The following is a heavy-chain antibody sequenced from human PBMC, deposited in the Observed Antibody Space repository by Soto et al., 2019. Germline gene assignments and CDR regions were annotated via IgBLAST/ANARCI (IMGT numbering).Heavy chain of an antibody. Sequence: QAQLVESGGDLVKPGGSLRLSCAASGFTFSDYYMTWIRQAPGKGLEWISYISNSGTYTNYADSVKGRFTISRDNAKNSLYLRMTGLRAEDTAVYYCVGGRGGDWGQGTLVTVSS. V-gene: IGHV3-11*06. D-gene: IGHD3-16*01. CDR2: ISNSGTYT. J-gene: IGHJ4*02. CDR3: VGGRGGD. CDR1: GFTFSDYY.